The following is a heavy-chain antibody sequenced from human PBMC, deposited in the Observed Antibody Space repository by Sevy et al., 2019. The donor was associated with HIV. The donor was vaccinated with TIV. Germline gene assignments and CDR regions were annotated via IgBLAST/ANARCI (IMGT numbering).Heavy chain of an antibody. CDR2: IKQDAGQK. D-gene: IGHD1-7*01. J-gene: IGHJ4*02. V-gene: IGHV3-7*01. CDR3: ARDDGNYYFHY. CDR1: GFTFSKYW. Sequence: GWSLRLSCAASGFTFSKYWMGWVRQAPGKGLEWVANIKQDAGQKYYVDSVKGRFTIFRDNAKNSLYLQMNSLRAEDTAVYFCARDDGNYYFHYWGQGTLVTVSS.